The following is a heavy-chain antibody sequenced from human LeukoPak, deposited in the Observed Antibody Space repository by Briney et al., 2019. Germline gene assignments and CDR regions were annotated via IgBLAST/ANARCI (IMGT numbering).Heavy chain of an antibody. V-gene: IGHV4-39*01. CDR1: GGSISSSSYY. Sequence: PSETLSLTCTVSGGSISSSSYYWGWIRQPPGKGLEWIGSIYYSGSTYYNPSLKSRVTISVDTSKNQFSLKLSSVTAADTAVYYCARHFRGYYDSSGYYWGYWGQGTLVTVSS. J-gene: IGHJ4*02. D-gene: IGHD3-22*01. CDR2: IYYSGST. CDR3: ARHFRGYYDSSGYYWGY.